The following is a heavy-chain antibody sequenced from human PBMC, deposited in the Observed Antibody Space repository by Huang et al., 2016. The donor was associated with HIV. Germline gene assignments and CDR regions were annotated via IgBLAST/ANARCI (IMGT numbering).Heavy chain of an antibody. CDR3: ARLIGSPSFYYGLDV. V-gene: IGHV5-51*01. CDR2: ISPGDSDT. D-gene: IGHD3-10*01. Sequence: EVQLVQSGAEVKKPGESLKISCKGSGYRFRSNWIGWVRQMPGKGLEWMGIISPGDSDTRYSPSCQGQVTISADKSINTAYLQWSSLKASDTAMYYCARLIGSPSFYYGLDVWGQGTTVTVSS. CDR1: GYRFRSNW. J-gene: IGHJ6*02.